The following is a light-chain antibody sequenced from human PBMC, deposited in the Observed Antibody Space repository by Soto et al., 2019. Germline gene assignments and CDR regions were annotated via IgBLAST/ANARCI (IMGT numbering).Light chain of an antibody. Sequence: DIKMTQSPSSLSASVGDRVTLTCRASETISTFLNWYQHKPGRAPKLLIYAASRLQSGVPSRFSGSGSGTDFTLTINGLQPEDFASYYCQQSYSLSPVTFGQGTRREIK. J-gene: IGKJ5*01. V-gene: IGKV1-39*01. CDR3: QQSYSLSPVT. CDR1: ETISTF. CDR2: AAS.